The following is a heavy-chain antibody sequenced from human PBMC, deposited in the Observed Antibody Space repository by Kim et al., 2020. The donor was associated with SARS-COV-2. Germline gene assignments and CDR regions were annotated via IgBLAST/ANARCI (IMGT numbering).Heavy chain of an antibody. J-gene: IGHJ4*02. D-gene: IGHD3-3*01. CDR2: ISRSSSYI. CDR3: ARAPWGDYDFWSGII. V-gene: IGHV3-21*01. Sequence: GGSLRLSCAASGFTFRSSSLNFFRPSPFPFLECFSSISRSSSYIYYADSVKGRFTTSRDNAKNSLYLQMNSLRAEDTAVYYCARAPWGDYDFWSGIIWGPGTLVTVSS. CDR1: GFTFRSSS.